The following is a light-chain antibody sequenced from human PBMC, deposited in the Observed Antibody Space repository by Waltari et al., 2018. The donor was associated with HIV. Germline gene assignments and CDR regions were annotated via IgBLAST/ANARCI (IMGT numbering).Light chain of an antibody. CDR1: SSDIRPYNL. V-gene: IGLV2-14*01. Sequence: QSALTQPASVSGSPGKSIPISCTDSSSDIRPYNLVSWYQQNPVKAPKLIIYAVGNRPSGVSNRFSGSKSGNTASLTISGLQAEDEADYYCISYTTTDFYVFGPGTWVTVL. CDR3: ISYTTTDFYV. J-gene: IGLJ1*01. CDR2: AVG.